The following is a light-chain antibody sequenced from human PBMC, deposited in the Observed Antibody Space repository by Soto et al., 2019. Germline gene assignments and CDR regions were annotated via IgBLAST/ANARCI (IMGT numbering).Light chain of an antibody. CDR2: DTS. Sequence: QAVVTQEPSLTVSPGGTVTLTCGSSTGAVTSGHYPYWFQQKPGQAPRTLIYDTSNKHSWTPARFSGSLLGGKATLTISGAQPEDEADYYCLLSYRGAGEVFGGGTKLTVL. CDR1: TGAVTSGHY. V-gene: IGLV7-46*01. J-gene: IGLJ2*01. CDR3: LLSYRGAGEV.